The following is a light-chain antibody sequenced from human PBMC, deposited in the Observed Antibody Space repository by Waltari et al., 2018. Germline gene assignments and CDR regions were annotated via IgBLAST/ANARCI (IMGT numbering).Light chain of an antibody. CDR1: QSVKSN. Sequence: EIVMTPSPATLSVSPGERATLSCRASQSVKSNLAWYQQKPGQAPRLLIYGASTRVTGIPARFSGSGSGTEFTLTISSLQSEDSAVYFCQQYNIRPPDTFGQGTKLEIK. CDR2: GAS. V-gene: IGKV3-15*01. J-gene: IGKJ2*01. CDR3: QQYNIRPPDT.